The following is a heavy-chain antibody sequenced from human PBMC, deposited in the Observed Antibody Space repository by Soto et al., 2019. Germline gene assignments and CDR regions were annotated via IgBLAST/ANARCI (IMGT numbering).Heavy chain of an antibody. D-gene: IGHD2-21*01. V-gene: IGHV3-30*18. CDR1: GFSLSHYG. CDR2: ISYDGSAK. Sequence: QVQLVESGGGVVQPGRSLRLSCEGSGFSLSHYGMHWVRQAPGQGLAWVATISYDGSAKYHSDPVGGRFAISRDNSNNTLYRQMNSLRAEDTAVYYCAKDRVVLSASAMDVWGQGTTVTVSS. CDR3: AKDRVVLSASAMDV. J-gene: IGHJ6*02.